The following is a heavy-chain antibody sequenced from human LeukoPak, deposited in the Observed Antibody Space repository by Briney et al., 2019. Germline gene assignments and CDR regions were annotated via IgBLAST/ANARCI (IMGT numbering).Heavy chain of an antibody. CDR2: ISAYNGNT. D-gene: IGHD3-3*01. J-gene: IGHJ5*02. CDR1: GYTFTSYG. V-gene: IGHV1-18*01. Sequence: GASVKVSCKASGYTFTSYGISWVRQAPGQGLEWMGWISAYNGNTNYAQKLQGRVTMTTDTSTSTAYMELRSLRSDDTAVYYCARNDYDFWSGHNGFDPWGQGTLVTVST. CDR3: ARNDYDFWSGHNGFDP.